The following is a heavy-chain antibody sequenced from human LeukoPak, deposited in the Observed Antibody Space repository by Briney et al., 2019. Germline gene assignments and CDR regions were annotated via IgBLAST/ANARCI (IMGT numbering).Heavy chain of an antibody. J-gene: IGHJ4*02. D-gene: IGHD5-24*01. Sequence: GGSLRLSCAASGFTFSSYGMHWVRQAPGKGLEWVAFIWYDGSNKYYADSVKGRFTISRDNSKNTLYLQMNSLRAEDTAIYYCAKGTDVASASSFDCWGQGTLVTVSS. V-gene: IGHV3-30*02. CDR1: GFTFSSYG. CDR2: IWYDGSNK. CDR3: AKGTDVASASSFDC.